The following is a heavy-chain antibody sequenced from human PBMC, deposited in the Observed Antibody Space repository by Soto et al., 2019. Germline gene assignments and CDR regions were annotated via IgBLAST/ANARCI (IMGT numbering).Heavy chain of an antibody. D-gene: IGHD6-13*01. CDR1: GFTLSTYW. CDR2: IKQDGSEK. J-gene: IGHJ4*02. CDR3: GTADRGTEASGTVQ. V-gene: IGHV3-7*01. Sequence: VQPGGSLRLSCAASGFTLSTYWMTWFRQAPGKGLEWVANIKQDGSEKYYVDSVKGRFTVSRDNAKNSLYLQMNRLRTEDTAVYYCGTADRGTEASGTVQGGQGTLVTVS.